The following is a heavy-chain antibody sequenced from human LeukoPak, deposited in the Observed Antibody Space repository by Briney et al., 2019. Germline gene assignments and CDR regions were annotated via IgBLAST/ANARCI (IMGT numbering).Heavy chain of an antibody. Sequence: GRSLRLSCAASGFTFSSYGMHWVRQAPGKGLEWVAVISYDGSNKYYADSVKGRFTISRDNSKNTLYLQMSSLRAEDTAVYYCAKEFNRGLPDYWGQGTLVTVPS. CDR1: GFTFSSYG. V-gene: IGHV3-30*18. CDR3: AKEFNRGLPDY. CDR2: ISYDGSNK. J-gene: IGHJ4*02. D-gene: IGHD2-21*01.